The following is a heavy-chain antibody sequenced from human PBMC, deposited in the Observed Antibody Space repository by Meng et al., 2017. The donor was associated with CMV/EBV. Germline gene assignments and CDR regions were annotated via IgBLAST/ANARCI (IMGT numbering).Heavy chain of an antibody. Sequence: SLMVSSKASGGHISSPAISWVRHAPGQGLVWVGGMIPISGTAEYAEKFKGRVTITTDESTNTAHMELSSLRSEDTAVYYCARASVGSSSHPYFDYWGQGTLVTVSS. CDR2: MIPISGTA. V-gene: IGHV1-69*05. CDR1: GGHISSPA. CDR3: ARASVGSSSHPYFDY. D-gene: IGHD6-6*01. J-gene: IGHJ4*02.